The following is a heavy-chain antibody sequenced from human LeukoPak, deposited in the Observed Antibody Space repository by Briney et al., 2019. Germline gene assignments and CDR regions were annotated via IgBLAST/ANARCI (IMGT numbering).Heavy chain of an antibody. Sequence: GGSLRLSCAASGFSVSINYMSWVRQAPGTGLEWVSIIYSGGSTYYADSVKGRFTISRDNSKNILYLQMNSLRAEDTALYYCARVGYTDTWYSSPPFDYWSQGTLVTVSS. CDR2: IYSGGST. J-gene: IGHJ4*02. CDR1: GFSVSINY. CDR3: ARVGYTDTWYSSPPFDY. V-gene: IGHV3-66*01. D-gene: IGHD2-15*01.